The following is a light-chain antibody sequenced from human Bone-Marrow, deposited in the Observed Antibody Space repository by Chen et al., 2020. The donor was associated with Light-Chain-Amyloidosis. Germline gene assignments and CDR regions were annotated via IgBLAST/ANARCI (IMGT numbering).Light chain of an antibody. J-gene: IGLJ3*02. CDR3: QSYQGSSQGV. CDR1: SGSIATNY. Sequence: NFMLTQPHSVSESPGKTVIISCTRSSGSIATNYVQWYQQRPGSSPTTVIYEDDQRPSGVPDRFSGSIDRSSNSASLTISQLKTDDEADYYCQSYQGSSQGVFGGGTKLTV. V-gene: IGLV6-57*01. CDR2: EDD.